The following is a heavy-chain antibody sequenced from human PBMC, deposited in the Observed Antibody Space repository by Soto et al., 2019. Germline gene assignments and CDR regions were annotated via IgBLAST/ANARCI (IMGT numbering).Heavy chain of an antibody. CDR2: IYYSGST. Sequence: LSLTCTVSGGSVSSGSYYWSWIRQPPGKGLEWIGYIYYSGSTNHNPSLKSRVTISVDTSKNQFSPKLTSVTSADTAVYFCARVAFGPIDYWGQGTLVTVSS. J-gene: IGHJ4*02. CDR1: GGSVSSGSYY. V-gene: IGHV4-61*01. CDR3: ARVAFGPIDY. D-gene: IGHD3-16*01.